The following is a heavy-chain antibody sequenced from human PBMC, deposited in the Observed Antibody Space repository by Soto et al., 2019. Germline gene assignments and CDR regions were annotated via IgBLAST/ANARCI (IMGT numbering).Heavy chain of an antibody. CDR1: GGSISSGDYH. Sequence: SETLSLTCTVSGGSISSGDYHWSWIRQPPGKGLEWIGYIYYSGSTYYNPSLKSRVTISVDTSKNQFSLKLSSVTAADTAVYYCARGGDAETDPFDYWGQGTLVTVSS. V-gene: IGHV4-30-4*01. CDR2: IYYSGST. CDR3: ARGGDAETDPFDY. J-gene: IGHJ4*02. D-gene: IGHD2-21*02.